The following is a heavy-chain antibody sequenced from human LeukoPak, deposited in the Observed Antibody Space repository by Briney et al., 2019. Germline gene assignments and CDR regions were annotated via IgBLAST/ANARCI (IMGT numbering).Heavy chain of an antibody. CDR2: IIPILGIA. V-gene: IGHV1-69*04. CDR3: ARAGEYDYVWGSYRYVGQSYFDY. CDR1: GGTFSSYA. D-gene: IGHD3-16*02. Sequence: SVKVSCKASGGTFSSYAISWVRQAPGQGLEWMGRIIPILGIANYAQKFQGRVTITADKSTSTAYMELSSLRSEDTAVYYCARAGEYDYVWGSYRYVGQSYFDYWGQGTLVTVSS. J-gene: IGHJ4*02.